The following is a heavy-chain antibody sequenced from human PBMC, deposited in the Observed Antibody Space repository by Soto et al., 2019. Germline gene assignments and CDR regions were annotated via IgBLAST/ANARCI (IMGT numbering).Heavy chain of an antibody. CDR1: GFTFSSYA. V-gene: IGHV3-30-3*01. Sequence: PXGALGLSGAASGFTFSSYAMHWVRQAPGKGLEWVAVISYDGSNKYYADSVKGRFTISRDNSKYTLYLQMNSLRAEDTAVYYCARGPNRSGYYAYFDYWGQGTLVTVSS. CDR3: ARGPNRSGYYAYFDY. CDR2: ISYDGSNK. D-gene: IGHD3-22*01. J-gene: IGHJ4*02.